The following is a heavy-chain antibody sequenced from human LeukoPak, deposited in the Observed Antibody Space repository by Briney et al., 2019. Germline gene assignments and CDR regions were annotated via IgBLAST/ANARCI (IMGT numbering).Heavy chain of an antibody. V-gene: IGHV4-39*07. CDR2: IYYSGST. J-gene: IGHJ4*02. CDR3: ARVGRIDPLFDY. CDR1: GGSISSSSYY. Sequence: SETLSLTCTVSGGSISSSSYYWGWIRQPPGKGLEWIGSIYYSGSTYYNPSLKSRVTISVDTSKNQFSLKLSSVTAADTAVYYCARVGRIDPLFDYWGQGTLVTVSS.